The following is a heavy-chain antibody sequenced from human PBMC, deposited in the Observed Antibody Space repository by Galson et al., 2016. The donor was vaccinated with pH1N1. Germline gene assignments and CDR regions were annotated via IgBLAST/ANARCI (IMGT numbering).Heavy chain of an antibody. CDR3: AHSSRGCNGGVCYWGFDY. J-gene: IGHJ4*02. D-gene: IGHD2-8*02. CDR1: GFSLSTSGVG. Sequence: PALVKPTQTLTLTCTFSGFSLSTSGVGVGWIRQPPGKALEWLALIYWDDDKRYSPSLKSRLTITKDTAKNQVVLTMTNLDPVDTVTYYCAHSSRGCNGGVCYWGFDYWGQGTLVTVSS. CDR2: IYWDDDK. V-gene: IGHV2-5*02.